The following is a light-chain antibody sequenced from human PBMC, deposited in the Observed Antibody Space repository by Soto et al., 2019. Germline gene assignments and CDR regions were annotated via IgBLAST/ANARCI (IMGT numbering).Light chain of an antibody. Sequence: EIVMTQSPATLSVSPGDRATLSCRASQSVSSDLAWYQQKPGQAPRLLSFGASTRATDVPARFSGSGSGTEFTLTISSLQSEDFAVYYCQQYSNWPPVLTFGGGTKVEIK. CDR1: QSVSSD. J-gene: IGKJ4*01. CDR3: QQYSNWPPVLT. CDR2: GAS. V-gene: IGKV3-15*01.